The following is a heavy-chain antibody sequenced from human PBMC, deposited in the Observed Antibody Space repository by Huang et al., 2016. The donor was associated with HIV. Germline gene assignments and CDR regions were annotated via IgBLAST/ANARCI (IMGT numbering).Heavy chain of an antibody. V-gene: IGHV1-46*01. Sequence: QEQVVQSGAEVKKPGASVKVSCKASGYTFTHYYMHWVRQAPGQGLEWMGVVNASGGGTNYAKKFQGRVTMTRDTSTSTVYMELRSLTSEDTAVYFCARAYCGGDCYFDYFYYGMDVWGQGTTVTVSS. D-gene: IGHD2-21*02. CDR3: ARAYCGGDCYFDYFYYGMDV. J-gene: IGHJ6*02. CDR2: VNASGGGT. CDR1: GYTFTHYY.